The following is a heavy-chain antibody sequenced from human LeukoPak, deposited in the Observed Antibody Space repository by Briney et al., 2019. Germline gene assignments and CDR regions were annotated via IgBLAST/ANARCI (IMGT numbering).Heavy chain of an antibody. J-gene: IGHJ4*02. V-gene: IGHV3-23*01. D-gene: IGHD6-19*01. CDR1: GFTFSNYA. CDR2: ISGSAKHT. CDR3: ARHGFSSGWPQVPSEH. Sequence: GGSLRLSCTASGFTFSNYALSWVRQAPGKGLEWVSAISGSAKHTYYADSVKGRFTISRDNSKNTLYLQMISLRAEDTAVYYCARHGFSSGWPQVPSEHWGQGTLVTVSS.